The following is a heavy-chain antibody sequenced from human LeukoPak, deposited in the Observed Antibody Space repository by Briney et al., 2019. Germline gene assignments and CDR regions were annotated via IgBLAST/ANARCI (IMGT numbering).Heavy chain of an antibody. CDR2: IYSGGST. V-gene: IGHV3-53*01. D-gene: IGHD4-17*01. CDR1: GFTVSSNY. CDR3: AKGSTVTTRGTYFDY. Sequence: PGGSLRLSCAASGFTVSSNYRSWVRQAPGKGLEWVSVIYSGGSTYYADSVKGRFTISRDNSKDTLYLQMNSLRAEDTAVYYCAKGSTVTTRGTYFDYWGQGTLVTVSS. J-gene: IGHJ4*02.